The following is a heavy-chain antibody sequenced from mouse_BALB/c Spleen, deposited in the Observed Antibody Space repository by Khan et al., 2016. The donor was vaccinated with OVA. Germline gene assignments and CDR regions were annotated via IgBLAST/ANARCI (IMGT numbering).Heavy chain of an antibody. V-gene: IGHV1-4*01. D-gene: IGHD2-14*01. CDR3: GRDGAYHRNDGWFAY. J-gene: IGHJ3*01. Sequence: QVQLQQSGAELARPGASVKMSCKASGYTFTSYTIHWIKLRPGQGLEWIGFINPSNGYTNYNQKFKDKATLTADKSSTTVYMQLSSLTSDDSAVXNCGRDGAYHRNDGWFAYRGQGTLVTVFA. CDR2: INPSNGYT. CDR1: GYTFTSYT.